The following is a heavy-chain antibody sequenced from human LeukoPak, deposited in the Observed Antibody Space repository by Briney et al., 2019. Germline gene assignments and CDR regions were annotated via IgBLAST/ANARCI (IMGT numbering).Heavy chain of an antibody. Sequence: GGSLRLSCAASGFTFSSYAMHWVRQAPGKGLEWVAVISYDGSNKYYADSVKGRFTISRDNSKNTLYLQMNSLRAEDTAVYYCAAMYSGGWYGYYWSQGTLVTVSS. D-gene: IGHD6-19*01. CDR1: GFTFSSYA. J-gene: IGHJ4*02. V-gene: IGHV3-30*04. CDR2: ISYDGSNK. CDR3: AAMYSGGWYGYY.